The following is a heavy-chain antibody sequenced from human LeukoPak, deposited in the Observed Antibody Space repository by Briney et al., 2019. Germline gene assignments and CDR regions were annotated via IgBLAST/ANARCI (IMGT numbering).Heavy chain of an antibody. CDR1: GFTFSSYG. CDR2: ISGSGGST. V-gene: IGHV3-23*01. Sequence: PGGSLRLSCAASGFTFSSYGMSWVRQAPGKGLEWVSAISGSGGSTYYADSVKGRFTISRDNSKNTLYLQMNSLRAEDTAVYYCAKHCSGGSCYSGAFDIWGQGTVVTVSS. J-gene: IGHJ3*02. CDR3: AKHCSGGSCYSGAFDI. D-gene: IGHD2-15*01.